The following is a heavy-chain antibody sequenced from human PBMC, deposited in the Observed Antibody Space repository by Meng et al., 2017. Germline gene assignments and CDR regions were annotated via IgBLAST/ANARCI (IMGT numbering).Heavy chain of an antibody. CDR1: GGTFSSYS. J-gene: IGHJ4*02. V-gene: IGHV1-69*01. CDR3: ARVLRDGYNLGY. Sequence: VFKYVAEGRKPWSSGKVACKASGGTFSSYSISWVRQAPGQGLEWMGGIIPIFGTANYAQKFQGRVTITADESTSTAYMELCSLRSEDTAVYYCARVLRDGYNLGYWGQGTLVTVSS. CDR2: IIPIFGTA. D-gene: IGHD5-24*01.